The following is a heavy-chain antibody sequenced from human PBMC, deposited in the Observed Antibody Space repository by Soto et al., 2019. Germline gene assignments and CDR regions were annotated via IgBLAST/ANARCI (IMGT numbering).Heavy chain of an antibody. CDR1: GGSISSSSYY. Sequence: QLQLQESGPGLVKPSETLSLTCTVSGGSISSSSYYWGWIRQPPGKGLEWIGSIYYSGSTYYNPSLKRRIPIPVDTSKNQFSLKLSSVTAADTAVYYCARLGYYDSSGYFGYWGQGTLVTVSS. J-gene: IGHJ4*02. CDR3: ARLGYYDSSGYFGY. D-gene: IGHD3-22*01. V-gene: IGHV4-39*01. CDR2: IYYSGST.